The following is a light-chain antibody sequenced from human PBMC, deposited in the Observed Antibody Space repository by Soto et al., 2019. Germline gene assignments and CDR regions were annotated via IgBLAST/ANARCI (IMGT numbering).Light chain of an antibody. J-gene: IGKJ2*01. V-gene: IGKV3-20*01. Sequence: ELVLTQSPGTLYLSPGERVTLSCGASQSVSRNFLAWYQQNPGQAPRLLIYGASNRANGNPDRFSGSGSGTDLTRTTSRLEPEDFAVYYCQQFGSSSYTFGPGTKLDIK. CDR3: QQFGSSSYT. CDR1: QSVSRNF. CDR2: GAS.